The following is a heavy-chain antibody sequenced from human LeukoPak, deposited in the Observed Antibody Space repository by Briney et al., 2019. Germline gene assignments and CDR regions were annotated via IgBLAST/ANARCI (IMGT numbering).Heavy chain of an antibody. J-gene: IGHJ2*01. V-gene: IGHV3-53*01. CDR3: GRLALTPWYFDL. CDR2: LYSDGRT. CDR1: GFTVSSNY. D-gene: IGHD5-12*01. Sequence: WGSLRLSCAASGFTVSSNYMNWVRQAPGKGLEWVSILYSDGRTFYAGSVKGRFTISRDNSKNTLYLQMNSLRAEDTAVYYCGRLALTPWYFDLWGRGTLVTVSS.